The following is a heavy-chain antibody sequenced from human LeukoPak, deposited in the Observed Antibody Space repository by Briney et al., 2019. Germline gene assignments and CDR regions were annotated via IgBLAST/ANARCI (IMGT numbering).Heavy chain of an antibody. CDR1: GFTLSTFG. J-gene: IGHJ4*02. CDR2: IRYDGSNK. Sequence: GRSMRPSSAAAGFTLSTFGMQWGRQAPSKGLGWVAVIRYDGSNKYYADSVKGRFTISRDNSKNTLLLQMNSLGAEDTGVYYCARGNTAMVSWGEGTLVSVCS. CDR3: ARGNTAMVS. V-gene: IGHV3-33*01. D-gene: IGHD5-18*01.